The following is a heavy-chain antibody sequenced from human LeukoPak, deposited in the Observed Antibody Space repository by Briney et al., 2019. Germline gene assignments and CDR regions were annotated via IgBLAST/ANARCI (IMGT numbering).Heavy chain of an antibody. V-gene: IGHV3-30-3*01. D-gene: IGHD3-16*01. CDR2: ISYNGNDK. CDR1: GFTFNKYA. CDR3: ARGDYGSTGYDFSFDY. J-gene: IGHJ4*02. Sequence: GGSLRLSCAASGFTFNKYALHSVRQPPGKGLEWVSVISYNGNDKYYTDSVKGRFTISRDNSNNTLYLQMNSLRGEDTAVSYCARGDYGSTGYDFSFDYWGQGILVTVSS.